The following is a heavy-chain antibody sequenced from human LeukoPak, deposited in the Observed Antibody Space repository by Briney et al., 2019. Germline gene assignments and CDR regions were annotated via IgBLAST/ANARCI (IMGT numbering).Heavy chain of an antibody. D-gene: IGHD5/OR15-5a*01. Sequence: GGSLRLSCTASGFTFGDYAMSWFRQAPGKGLEWVGFIRSKAYGGTTEYAASVKGRFTISRDDSKSIAYLQMNSLKTEDTAVYYCTREIRSTAQIFDYWGQGTLVTVSS. V-gene: IGHV3-49*03. CDR1: GFTFGDYA. CDR3: TREIRSTAQIFDY. J-gene: IGHJ4*02. CDR2: IRSKAYGGTT.